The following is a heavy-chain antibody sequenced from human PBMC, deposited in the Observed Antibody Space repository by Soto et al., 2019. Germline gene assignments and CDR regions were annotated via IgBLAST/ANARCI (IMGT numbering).Heavy chain of an antibody. J-gene: IGHJ4*02. D-gene: IGHD3-22*01. CDR1: GFTFSSYA. Sequence: GSLRLSCAASGFTFSSYAMHWVRQAPGKGLEWVAVISYDGSNKYYADSVKGRFTISRDNSKNTLYLQMNSLRAEDTAVYYCARDPGYYYDSSGYYYFDYWGQGTLVTVSS. CDR2: ISYDGSNK. CDR3: ARDPGYYYDSSGYYYFDY. V-gene: IGHV3-30-3*01.